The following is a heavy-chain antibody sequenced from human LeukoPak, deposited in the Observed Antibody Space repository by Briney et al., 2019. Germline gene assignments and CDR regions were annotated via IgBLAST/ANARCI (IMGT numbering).Heavy chain of an antibody. D-gene: IGHD4-17*01. CDR2: IKQDGSEK. CDR3: STEPRSLLY. Sequence: PGGSLRLSCAASGFMFSSYWMSWVRQAPGKGLEWVANIKQDGSEKYYVDSVKGRFTISRDNAKNSLYLQLNSLRPEDTALYYCSTEPRSLLYWGHGTLVTVSS. J-gene: IGHJ4*01. V-gene: IGHV3-7*03. CDR1: GFMFSSYW.